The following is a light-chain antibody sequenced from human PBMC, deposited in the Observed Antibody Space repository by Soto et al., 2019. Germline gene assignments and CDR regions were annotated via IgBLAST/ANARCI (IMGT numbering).Light chain of an antibody. CDR2: DAS. CDR3: QQYENLPTA. CDR1: QDIRKY. Sequence: DIQMTQSPSSLSASVGDRVTITCQASQDIRKYLNWYHQKPGKDPKLLIYDASTMETGVTSRFRGSRAGTDFTFTISSVQPAETGTYYCQQYENLPTAFGGGTRVEIK. J-gene: IGKJ5*01. V-gene: IGKV1-33*01.